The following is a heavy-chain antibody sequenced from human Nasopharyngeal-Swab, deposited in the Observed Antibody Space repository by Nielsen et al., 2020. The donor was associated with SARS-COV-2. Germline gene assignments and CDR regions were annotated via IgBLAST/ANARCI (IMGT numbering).Heavy chain of an antibody. Sequence: GGSLRLSCAASGFTFDDYTMHWVRQAPGKGLEWVSGFSGSGDSKYYADSVKGRFTISRDNSKNTLYLQMNSLRVEDTAVYYCATQPFEMSDFDYWGQGTLVTVSS. D-gene: IGHD5-24*01. J-gene: IGHJ4*02. CDR2: FSGSGDSK. V-gene: IGHV3-23*01. CDR3: ATQPFEMSDFDY. CDR1: GFTFDDYT.